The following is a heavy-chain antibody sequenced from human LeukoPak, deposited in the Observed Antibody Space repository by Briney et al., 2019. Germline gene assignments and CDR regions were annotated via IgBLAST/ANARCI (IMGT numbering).Heavy chain of an antibody. CDR1: GLHFRTYN. Sequence: GPLRFSCAASGLHFRTYNMYWVRQAPGKGLEWFASISISISYRKYSDSLRGRFTMSRDNAKNSLYLQMSSLRVADTAVYYCARDRVEDYGDEPGHDGFALWRQGTMVTVS. V-gene: IGHV3-21*01. CDR3: ARDRVEDYGDEPGHDGFAL. D-gene: IGHD4-17*01. CDR2: ISISISYR. J-gene: IGHJ3*01.